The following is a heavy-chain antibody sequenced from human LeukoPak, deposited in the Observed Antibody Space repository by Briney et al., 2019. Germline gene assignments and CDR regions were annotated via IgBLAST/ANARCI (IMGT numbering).Heavy chain of an antibody. Sequence: GGSLRLSCAASGFTFSSYAMSWVRQAPGKGLEWVSAISGSGGSTYYADSVKGRFTISRDNSKNTLYLQMNSLRAEDTAVYYCASGVTTGWYYGMDVWGQGTTVTVSS. V-gene: IGHV3-23*01. CDR1: GFTFSSYA. D-gene: IGHD2-21*02. CDR3: ASGVTTGWYYGMDV. J-gene: IGHJ6*02. CDR2: ISGSGGST.